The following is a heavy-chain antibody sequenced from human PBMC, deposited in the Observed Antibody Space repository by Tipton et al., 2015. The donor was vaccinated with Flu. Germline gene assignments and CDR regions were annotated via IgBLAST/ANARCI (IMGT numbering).Heavy chain of an antibody. CDR1: GDSITSYY. V-gene: IGHV4-59*01. Sequence: GLVKPSETLTLTCTVSGDSITSYYWSWIRRPPGKGLEWIGYIYNSGISDYNPSLKSRLTISVDSSKNQFSLKMTSMTAADTAVYYCARARAPYYYYAMDVWGQGTSVTVSS. CDR3: ARARAPYYYYAMDV. J-gene: IGHJ6*02. CDR2: IYNSGIS.